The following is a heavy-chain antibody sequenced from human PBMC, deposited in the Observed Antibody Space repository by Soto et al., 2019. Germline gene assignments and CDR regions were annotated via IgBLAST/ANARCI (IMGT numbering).Heavy chain of an antibody. D-gene: IGHD3-22*01. CDR3: AKDVDTVGLSDGSGYFDL. V-gene: IGHV3-23*01. CDR1: GFIFRNYA. Sequence: PVGSLRLSCEASGFIFRNYAMSWVRQARGKGLEWVSSISGSGVGTYYADSVQGRFTISRDNSTNTLFLQLSSLRAEDTALYYCAKDVDTVGLSDGSGYFDLWGQGALVTVSS. CDR2: ISGSGVGT. J-gene: IGHJ4*02.